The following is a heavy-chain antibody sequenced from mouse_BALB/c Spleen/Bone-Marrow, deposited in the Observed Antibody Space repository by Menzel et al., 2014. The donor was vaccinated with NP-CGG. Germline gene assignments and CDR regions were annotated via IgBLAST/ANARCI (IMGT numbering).Heavy chain of an antibody. V-gene: IGHV1-7*01. Sequence: VQLQESGAELAKPGASVKMSCKASGYTFTNYWMHWVKQRPGQGLEWIGYINPSTGYTKYNQKFKDKATLTADKSSSTACMQLSSLTSEDSAVFYCATRAYDSSYGFAYWGQGTLVTVSA. CDR2: INPSTGYT. CDR3: ATRAYDSSYGFAY. CDR1: GYTFTNYW. J-gene: IGHJ3*01. D-gene: IGHD1-1*01.